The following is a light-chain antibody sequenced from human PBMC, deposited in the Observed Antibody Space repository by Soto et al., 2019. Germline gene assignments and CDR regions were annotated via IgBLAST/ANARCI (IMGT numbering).Light chain of an antibody. J-gene: IGKJ1*01. CDR3: QQYNNWPRT. CDR1: QSVSTN. CDR2: GAS. Sequence: EIVMTQSPVTLSVSPGERATVSCRASQSVSTNLAWYQQKPGQAPRLLIYGASTGATGIPARFSGSGSGTEFTLTISSLQSEDFAVYYCQQYNNWPRTFGQGTKVDIK. V-gene: IGKV3-15*01.